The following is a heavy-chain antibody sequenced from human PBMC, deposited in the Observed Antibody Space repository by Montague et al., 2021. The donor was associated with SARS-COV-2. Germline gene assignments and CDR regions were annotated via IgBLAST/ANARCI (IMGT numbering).Heavy chain of an antibody. CDR2: IHYSEST. J-gene: IGHJ6*02. CDR3: ARLWDTVYYYYGMDD. CDR1: GGSISSSSYY. D-gene: IGHD1-26*01. V-gene: IGHV4-39*01. Sequence: SETLSLTCAVSGGSISSSSYYWGWIRQPPGKGLEWIGSIHYSESTYYNPSLKSRVSISVDTSKNQFSLKLSSVTAADTAVYYCARLWDTVYYYYGMDDWGQGTPVTVSS.